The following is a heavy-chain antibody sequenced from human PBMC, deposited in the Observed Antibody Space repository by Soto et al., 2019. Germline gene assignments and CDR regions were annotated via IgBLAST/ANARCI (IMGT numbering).Heavy chain of an antibody. CDR3: AEAPTLGSSWYDWFAP. Sequence: QVQLVQSGAEVKKPGASLKVSCKASGYTFTSYYMHWVRQAPGQGIEWMGIINPSGGSTSYAQQFQGRATMTSDTSTSTVCRELSSVRSENTAVYYCAEAPTLGSSWYDWFAPWGQGTLVTVS. CDR2: INPSGGST. D-gene: IGHD6-13*01. CDR1: GYTFTSYY. J-gene: IGHJ5*02. V-gene: IGHV1-46*01.